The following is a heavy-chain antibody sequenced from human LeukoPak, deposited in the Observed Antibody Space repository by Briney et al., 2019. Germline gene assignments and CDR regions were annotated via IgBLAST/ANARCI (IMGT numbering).Heavy chain of an antibody. D-gene: IGHD3-22*01. V-gene: IGHV1-46*01. Sequence: ASVKVSCKASGYTFTSYYMHWVRQAPGQGLEWMGIINPSGGSTGYAQKFQGRVTMTRDMSTSTVYMELSSLRSEDTAVYYCAREGSYDSSGYSALDIWGQGTMVTVSS. CDR2: INPSGGST. CDR1: GYTFTSYY. J-gene: IGHJ3*02. CDR3: AREGSYDSSGYSALDI.